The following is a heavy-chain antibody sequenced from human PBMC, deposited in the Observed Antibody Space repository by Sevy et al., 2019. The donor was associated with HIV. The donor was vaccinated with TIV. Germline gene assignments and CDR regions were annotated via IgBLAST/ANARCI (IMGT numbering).Heavy chain of an antibody. J-gene: IGHJ4*02. D-gene: IGHD3-22*01. Sequence: GGSLRLSCAASGFTFSSYAMSWVRQAPGKGLEWVSAISGSGGSTYYADSVKGRFTISRDNSKNTLYLQMNSLRAEDTAVHYCAKDYYDSSGYSNGDYWGQGTLVTVSS. CDR1: GFTFSSYA. CDR2: ISGSGGST. CDR3: AKDYYDSSGYSNGDY. V-gene: IGHV3-23*01.